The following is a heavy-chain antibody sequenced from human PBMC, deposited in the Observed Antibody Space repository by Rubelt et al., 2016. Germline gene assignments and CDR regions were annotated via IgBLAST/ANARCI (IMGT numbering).Heavy chain of an antibody. J-gene: IGHJ4*02. D-gene: IGHD6-19*01. V-gene: IGHV1-24*01. CDR2: LDPEDGET. CDR3: ATGQYSSGCDY. CDR1: GYTSTKLS. Sequence: QVQLVQSGAEVKRPGASGKFSCKVSGYTSTKLSMTGVRQAPEKGLRGRGGLDPEDGETIYAQRFQGRVTMTEDTSTDTAYMELSSLRSEDTAVYYCATGQYSSGCDYWGQGTLVTVSS.